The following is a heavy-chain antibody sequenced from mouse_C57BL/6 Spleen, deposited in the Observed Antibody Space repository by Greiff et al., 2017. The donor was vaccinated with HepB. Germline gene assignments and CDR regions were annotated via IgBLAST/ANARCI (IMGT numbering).Heavy chain of an antibody. V-gene: IGHV1-26*01. Sequence: EVQLQQSGPELVKPGASVKISCKASGYTFTDYYMNWVKQSHGKSLEWIGDINPNNGGTSYNQKFKGKATLTVDKSSSTAYMELRSLTSEDSAVYYCARKEDYSNYGWYFDVWGTGTTVTVSS. CDR1: GYTFTDYY. CDR3: ARKEDYSNYGWYFDV. J-gene: IGHJ1*03. D-gene: IGHD2-5*01. CDR2: INPNNGGT.